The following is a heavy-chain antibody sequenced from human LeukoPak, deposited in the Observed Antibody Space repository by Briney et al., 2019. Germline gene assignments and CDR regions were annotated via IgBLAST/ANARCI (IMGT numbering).Heavy chain of an antibody. CDR3: AKDFSFGVVIIGDSMDV. Sequence: GGSLRLSCAASGFTFSSYAMSWVRQAPGKGLEWVSAISGSGGSTYYADSVKGRFTISRDNSKNTLYLQMNSLRAEDTAVYYCAKDFSFGVVIIGDSMDVWGKGTTVTVSS. V-gene: IGHV3-23*01. CDR2: ISGSGGST. CDR1: GFTFSSYA. D-gene: IGHD3-3*01. J-gene: IGHJ6*03.